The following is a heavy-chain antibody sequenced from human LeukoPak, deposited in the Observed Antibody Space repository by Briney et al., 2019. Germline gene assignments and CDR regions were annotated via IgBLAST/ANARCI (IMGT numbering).Heavy chain of an antibody. D-gene: IGHD1-26*01. Sequence: PSETLSLTCAVYGGSFSGYYWSWIRQPPGKGLEWIGEINHSGSTNYNPSLKSRVTISVDTSKNQFSLELSSVTAADTAVYYCARRELRYYFDYWGQGTLVTVSS. CDR1: GGSFSGYY. J-gene: IGHJ4*02. CDR3: ARRELRYYFDY. V-gene: IGHV4-34*01. CDR2: INHSGST.